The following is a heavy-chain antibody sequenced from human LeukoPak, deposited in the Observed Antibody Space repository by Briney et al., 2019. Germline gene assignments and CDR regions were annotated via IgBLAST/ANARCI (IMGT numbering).Heavy chain of an antibody. Sequence: AGGSLTLSCAASGFTFSSYGMHWVRQAPGKGLEWVAVISYNGRNKYYADSVKGRFTISRDNSKNTLYLQMHSLRAEDTAVYYCARDRSPYEYYFDYWGQGTLVTVSS. V-gene: IGHV3-30*03. CDR1: GFTFSSYG. D-gene: IGHD5-12*01. J-gene: IGHJ4*02. CDR2: ISYNGRNK. CDR3: ARDRSPYEYYFDY.